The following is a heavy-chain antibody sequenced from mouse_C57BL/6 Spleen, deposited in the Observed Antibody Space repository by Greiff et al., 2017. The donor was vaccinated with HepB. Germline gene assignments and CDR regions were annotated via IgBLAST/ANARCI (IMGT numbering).Heavy chain of an antibody. V-gene: IGHV1-54*01. J-gene: IGHJ1*03. CDR1: GYAFNNYF. Sequence: VQLQQSGAELVRPGASVKLSCKASGYAFNNYFIEWVKQRPGQGLEWIGVINPGSGDTNYNEKFKGKATLTADKSSSTADMQLSSLTSEDSAVYDCARYVHYYGSSPAVWGTGTTVTVSS. CDR2: INPGSGDT. D-gene: IGHD1-1*01. CDR3: ARYVHYYGSSPAV.